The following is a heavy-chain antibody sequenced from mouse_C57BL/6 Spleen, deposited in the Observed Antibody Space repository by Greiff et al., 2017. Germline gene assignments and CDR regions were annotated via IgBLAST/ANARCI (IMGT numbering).Heavy chain of an antibody. Sequence: VQLQESGPGLVAPSQSLSITCTVSGFSLTSYGVDWVRQSPGKGLEWLGVIWGGGSTNYNSALKSRLSLSKDNAKSQVFLKMNSLQTDDTAMYYCARGYGNYPFAYWGQGTLVTVSA. CDR3: ARGYGNYPFAY. CDR1: GFSLTSYG. J-gene: IGHJ3*01. V-gene: IGHV2-6*01. D-gene: IGHD2-1*01. CDR2: IWGGGST.